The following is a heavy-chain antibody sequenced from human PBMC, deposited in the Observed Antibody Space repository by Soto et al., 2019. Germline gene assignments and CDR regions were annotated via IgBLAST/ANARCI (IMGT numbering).Heavy chain of an antibody. V-gene: IGHV3-30-3*01. CDR1: GFTFSSYV. J-gene: IGHJ4*02. CDR2: ISYDGSNK. CDR3: ARDSESAFDSWGPLDY. Sequence: QVQLVESGGGVVQPGRSLRLSCAASGFTFSSYVMHWVRQAPGKGLEWVAVISYDGSNKYYADSVKGRFTISRDNSKNTLYLQMNSLRVEDTAVYYCARDSESAFDSWGPLDYWGQGTLVTVSS. D-gene: IGHD3-16*01.